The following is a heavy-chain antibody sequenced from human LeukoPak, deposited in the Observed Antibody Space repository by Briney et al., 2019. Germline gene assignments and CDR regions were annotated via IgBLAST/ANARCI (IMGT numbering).Heavy chain of an antibody. D-gene: IGHD3-3*01. CDR2: IFYSGST. Sequence: SETLSLTCTVSGGSVSSTSHHWDWIRQPPGQGLEWIGSIFYSGSTYYSPSLKSRVTISVDTSKNQFSLNLSSVTAADTAVYYCARHPYYDFWSGYLPPDWGQGTLVTVSS. CDR1: GGSVSSTSHH. V-gene: IGHV4-39*01. J-gene: IGHJ4*02. CDR3: ARHPYYDFWSGYLPPD.